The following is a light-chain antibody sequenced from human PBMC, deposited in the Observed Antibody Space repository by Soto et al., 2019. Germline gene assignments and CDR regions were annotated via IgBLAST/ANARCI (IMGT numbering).Light chain of an antibody. V-gene: IGKV3-20*01. Sequence: EIVLTQSPGTLSLSPGERVTLSCRASQSVSSSYLAWYQQKPGQAPRLLIYGASSRATGIPDRFSGSGSGTDFTLTISRLEPEDFALYYCQQYGSSPIFTFGPGTKVDIK. CDR2: GAS. J-gene: IGKJ3*01. CDR3: QQYGSSPIFT. CDR1: QSVSSSY.